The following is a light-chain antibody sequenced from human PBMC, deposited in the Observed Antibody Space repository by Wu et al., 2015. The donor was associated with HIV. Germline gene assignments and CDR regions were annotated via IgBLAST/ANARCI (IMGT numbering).Light chain of an antibody. CDR1: QSVSSSY. V-gene: IGKV3-20*01. CDR3: QQYASSHS. CDR2: DAS. Sequence: EIVLTQSPGTLSLSPGERATLSCRASQSVSSSYLAWYQQKPGQAPRLLIYDASSRATGIPDRFSGSGSGADFTLTISRLEPEDFAVYYCQQYASSHSFGQRTKVEIK. J-gene: IGKJ1*01.